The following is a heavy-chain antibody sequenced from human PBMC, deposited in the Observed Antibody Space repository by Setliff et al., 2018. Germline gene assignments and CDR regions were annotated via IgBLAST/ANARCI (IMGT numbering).Heavy chain of an antibody. J-gene: IGHJ5*02. Sequence: SVKVSCTTSCYTFTRYGDSWVRQAPGQVFEWMGWISAYSGDTIYAQNYQGRVTMTTDTSTSTAYMGLRSLRSDDTAVYYCAKDRVEVVVAAQQTRFNPWGQGTLVAVSS. V-gene: IGHV1-18*01. CDR3: AKDRVEVVVAAQQTRFNP. CDR1: CYTFTRYG. D-gene: IGHD2-15*01. CDR2: ISAYSGDT.